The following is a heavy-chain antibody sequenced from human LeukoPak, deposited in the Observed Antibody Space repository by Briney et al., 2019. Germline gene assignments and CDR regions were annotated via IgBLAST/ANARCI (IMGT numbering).Heavy chain of an antibody. J-gene: IGHJ4*02. CDR2: IYSGGST. CDR3: GAFYDSGGYYDY. CDR1: GFTVGTNH. Sequence: AGGSLRLSCAASGFTVGTNHMSWVRQAPGKGLEWVSVIYSGGSTSYTDSVKGRFTISRDNSKNTLYLQMNSLRAEDTAVYYCGAFYDSGGYYDYWGQGTLVTVSS. D-gene: IGHD3-22*01. V-gene: IGHV3-53*01.